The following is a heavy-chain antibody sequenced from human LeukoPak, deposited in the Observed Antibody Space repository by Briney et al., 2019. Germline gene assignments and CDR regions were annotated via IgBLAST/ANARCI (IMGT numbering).Heavy chain of an antibody. J-gene: IGHJ4*01. CDR2: INSDGSST. CDR3: AFCSLRYSSGSYVFDY. V-gene: IGHV3-74*01. D-gene: IGHD6-19*01. CDR1: GFTFGSYW. Sequence: GGSLRLSCAASGFTFGSYWMHWVRQVPGKGLVWVSRINSDGSSTSYADSVKGRFTISRDNTKNTLYLQMNSLRAEDTAVYYCAFCSLRYSSGSYVFDYWGQEPWSPSPQ.